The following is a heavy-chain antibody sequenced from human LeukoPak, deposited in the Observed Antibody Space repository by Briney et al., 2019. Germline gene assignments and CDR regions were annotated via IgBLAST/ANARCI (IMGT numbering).Heavy chain of an antibody. CDR3: ARRGRTTGTTKWFDP. Sequence: GASVKVSCKASGYTFTSYDINWVRQATGQGLEWMGWMNPNSGNTGYAQKFQGRVTMTRNTSMSTAYMELSSLRSEDTAVYYCARRGRTTGTTKWFDPWGQGTLVTVSS. D-gene: IGHD1-1*01. V-gene: IGHV1-8*01. CDR1: GYTFTSYD. J-gene: IGHJ5*02. CDR2: MNPNSGNT.